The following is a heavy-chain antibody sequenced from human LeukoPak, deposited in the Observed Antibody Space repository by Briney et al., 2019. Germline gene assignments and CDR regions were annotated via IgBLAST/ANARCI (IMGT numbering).Heavy chain of an antibody. J-gene: IGHJ4*02. V-gene: IGHV1-18*04. CDR1: GYTFTSYG. Sequence: ASVKVSCKASGYTFTSYGISWVRQAPGQGLEWMGWITTYNGNTNYAQKLQGRVTMTTDTSTSTAYMELRSLISDDTAVYYCARVRCSGGSCYHFDYWGQGTQVAVSS. CDR3: ARVRCSGGSCYHFDY. CDR2: ITTYNGNT. D-gene: IGHD2-15*01.